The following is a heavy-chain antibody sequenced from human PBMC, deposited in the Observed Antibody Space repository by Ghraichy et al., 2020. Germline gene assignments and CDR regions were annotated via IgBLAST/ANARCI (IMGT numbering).Heavy chain of an antibody. CDR3: ARDSESVFGDYGGNKFDY. V-gene: IGHV3-33*01. CDR2: IWYDGSNK. Sequence: GGSLRLSCAASGFTFSSYGMHWVRQAPGKGLEWVAVIWYDGSNKYYADSVKGRFTISRDNSKKTLYLQMNSLRAEDTAVYYCARDSESVFGDYGGNKFDYWGQGTLVTVS. D-gene: IGHD4-23*01. J-gene: IGHJ4*02. CDR1: GFTFSSYG.